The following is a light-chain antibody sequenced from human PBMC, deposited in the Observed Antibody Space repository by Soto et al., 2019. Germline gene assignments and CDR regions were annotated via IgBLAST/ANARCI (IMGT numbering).Light chain of an antibody. J-gene: IGKJ1*01. CDR3: QQYGSSSRT. Sequence: DIVLTLSPGTLSLPQGERATLSCRASQTVRNNYLAWYQQKPGQAPTLLIYDASSRATGIPDRFSGGGSGTDFTLTISRLEPEDFGVYYCQQYGSSSRTFGQGTKVDIK. CDR1: QTVRNNY. V-gene: IGKV3-20*01. CDR2: DAS.